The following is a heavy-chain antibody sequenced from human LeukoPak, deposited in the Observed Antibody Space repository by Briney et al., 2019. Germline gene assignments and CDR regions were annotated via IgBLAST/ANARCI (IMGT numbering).Heavy chain of an antibody. D-gene: IGHD2-15*01. CDR1: GYTFTTYD. J-gene: IGHJ3*02. CDR3: ARGGSLFRDIVVVVAATVRI. V-gene: IGHV1-2*02. Sequence: ASVKVSCKASGYTFTTYDINWVRQATGQGLEWMGWINPNSGGTNYAQKFQGRVTMTRDTSISTAYMELSRLRSDDTAVYYCARGGSLFRDIVVVVAATVRIWGQGTMVTVSS. CDR2: INPNSGGT.